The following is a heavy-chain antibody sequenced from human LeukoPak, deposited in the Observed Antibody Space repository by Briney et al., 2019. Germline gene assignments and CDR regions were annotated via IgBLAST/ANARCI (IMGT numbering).Heavy chain of an antibody. CDR1: GFTFSSYA. CDR3: AKGYYDYVWGSYYFDY. V-gene: IGHV3-23*01. Sequence: GGSLRLSCAASGFTFSSYAMSWVRQAPGKGLEWVSAISGSGGSTYYADSVKGRFTISRDNCRDTLYLQMNSLRAEDTAVYYCAKGYYDYVWGSYYFDYWGQGTLVTVSS. CDR2: ISGSGGST. J-gene: IGHJ4*02. D-gene: IGHD3-16*01.